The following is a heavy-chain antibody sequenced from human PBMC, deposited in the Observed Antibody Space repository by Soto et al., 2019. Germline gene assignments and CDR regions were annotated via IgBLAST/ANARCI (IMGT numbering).Heavy chain of an antibody. J-gene: IGHJ4*02. D-gene: IGHD1-26*01. CDR2: IIPIFGTA. CDR1: GVTFSSYA. V-gene: IGHV1-69*13. Sequence: SVKVSCKASGVTFSSYAISWVRQAPGQGLEWMGGIIPIFGTANYAQKFQGRVTITADESTSTAYMELSSLRSEDTAMYYCANAWGGATTAWYFDYWGQGTLVTVSS. CDR3: ANAWGGATTAWYFDY.